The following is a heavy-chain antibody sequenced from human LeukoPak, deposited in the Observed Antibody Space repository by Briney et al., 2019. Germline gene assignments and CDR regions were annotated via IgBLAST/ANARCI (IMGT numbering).Heavy chain of an antibody. CDR1: GYTFTGYY. D-gene: IGHD4-17*01. Sequence: ASVKVSCKASGYTFTGYYMHWVRQAPGRGLEWMGWINPNSGGTNYAQKFQGRVTMTRDTSISTAYMELSRLRSDDTAVYYCARARAPVTRISSFDIWGQGTMVTVSS. CDR2: INPNSGGT. CDR3: ARARAPVTRISSFDI. J-gene: IGHJ3*02. V-gene: IGHV1-2*02.